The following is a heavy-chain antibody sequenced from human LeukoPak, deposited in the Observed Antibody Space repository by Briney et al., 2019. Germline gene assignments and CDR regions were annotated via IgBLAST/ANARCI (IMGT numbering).Heavy chain of an antibody. J-gene: IGHJ4*02. CDR3: ARDVWYDSRVRTFDY. CDR1: GFTFSSYS. D-gene: IGHD3-22*01. V-gene: IGHV3-48*01. Sequence: GGSLRLSCAASGFTFSSYSMNWVRQAPGKGLEWVSYISSSSSTIYYADSVKGRFTISRDDAKNSLYLQMNSLRAEDTAVYYCARDVWYDSRVRTFDYWGQGTLVTVSS. CDR2: ISSSSSTI.